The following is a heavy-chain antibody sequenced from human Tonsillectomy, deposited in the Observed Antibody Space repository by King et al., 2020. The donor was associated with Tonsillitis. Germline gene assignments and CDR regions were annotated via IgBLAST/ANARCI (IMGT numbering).Heavy chain of an antibody. V-gene: IGHV4-39*07. CDR2: IYYSGTT. J-gene: IGHJ3*02. CDR1: SGSISSSHYF. D-gene: IGHD2-21*01. CDR3: AISGGTDSYRDGAFEI. Sequence: LQLQESGPGLVKPSETLSLTCTVSSGSISSSHYFWAWIRQPPGKGLEWIGSIYYSGTTYYNPSLATRVTISEDTSKNQFSLRLTSVTAADTAVYYCAISGGTDSYRDGAFEICGQGTMVTVSS.